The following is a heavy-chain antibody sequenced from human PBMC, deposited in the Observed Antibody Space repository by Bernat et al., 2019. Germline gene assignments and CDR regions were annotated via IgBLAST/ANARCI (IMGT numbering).Heavy chain of an antibody. Sequence: EVQLVESGGDLVQPGGSLRLSCVTSRFTFTNAWMSWVRQAPGKGLEWVANIKQDGSEKYYVDSVKGRFTISRDNAKNSLYLQMNSLRAEDTAVYYCARDDYGDYGDAFDIWGQGTMVTVSS. J-gene: IGHJ3*02. CDR1: RFTFTNAW. D-gene: IGHD4-17*01. CDR3: ARDDYGDYGDAFDI. V-gene: IGHV3-7*03. CDR2: IKQDGSEK.